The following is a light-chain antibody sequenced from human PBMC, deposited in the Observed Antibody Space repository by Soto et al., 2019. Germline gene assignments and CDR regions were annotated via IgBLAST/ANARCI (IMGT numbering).Light chain of an antibody. CDR3: QQYNNWPPKIT. Sequence: EIVMTPSPATLSVSPGERATLSCRASQSVSSNLTWYQQKPGQAPRVLIYGASTRATGIPARFSGSGSGTEFTLTISSLQSEDFAVYYCQQYNNWPPKITFGGGTKVDIK. J-gene: IGKJ4*01. V-gene: IGKV3-15*01. CDR1: QSVSSN. CDR2: GAS.